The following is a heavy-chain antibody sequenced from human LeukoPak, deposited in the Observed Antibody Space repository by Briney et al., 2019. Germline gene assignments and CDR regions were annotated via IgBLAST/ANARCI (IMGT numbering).Heavy chain of an antibody. D-gene: IGHD1-1*01. CDR1: GFTFSSYA. CDR2: ISGSGGST. V-gene: IGHV3-23*01. J-gene: IGHJ5*02. Sequence: GGSLRLPCAASGFTFSSYAMSWVRQAPGKGLEWVSAISGSGGSTYYADSVKGRFTISRDNSKNTLYLQMNSLRAEDTAVYYCAKGGRVERPYNLISPWAQGTLVTVSS. CDR3: AKGGRVERPYNLISP.